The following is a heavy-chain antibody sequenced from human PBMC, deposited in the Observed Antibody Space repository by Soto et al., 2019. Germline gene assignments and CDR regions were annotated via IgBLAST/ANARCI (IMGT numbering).Heavy chain of an antibody. CDR2: IFFSGST. V-gene: IGHV4-31*03. D-gene: IGHD1-26*01. CDR1: GGSIRSSSYY. CDR3: ATSMVGDAFDI. Sequence: SETLSLTCSVSGGSIRSSSYYWGWIRQPPGKGLEWIGYIFFSGSTYYNPSLKSRVTISVDTSKNQFSLKLSSVTAADTAAYYCATSMVGDAFDIWGQGTMVTVSS. J-gene: IGHJ3*02.